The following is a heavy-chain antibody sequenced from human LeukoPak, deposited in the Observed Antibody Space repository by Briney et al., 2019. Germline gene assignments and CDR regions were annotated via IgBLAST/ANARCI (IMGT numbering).Heavy chain of an antibody. V-gene: IGHV3-23*01. J-gene: IGHJ4*02. Sequence: GGSLRLSCAASGFTFDDYGMSWVRQAPGKGLEWVSGISGSGNSTYYADSVKGRFTISRDNSKNTLYLQMNTLRAEDTAVYYCAKAASSGWYGGLGYWGQGTLVTVSS. CDR1: GFTFDDYG. D-gene: IGHD6-19*01. CDR2: ISGSGNST. CDR3: AKAASSGWYGGLGY.